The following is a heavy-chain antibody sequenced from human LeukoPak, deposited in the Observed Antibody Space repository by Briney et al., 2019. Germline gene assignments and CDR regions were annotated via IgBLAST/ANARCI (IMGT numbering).Heavy chain of an antibody. Sequence: SETLSLTCAVYGGSFSGCYWSWIRQPPGKGLEWIGEINHSGSTNYNPSLKSRVTISVDTSKNQFSLKLSSVTAADTAVYYCATCPSDSSGWDDYWGQGTLVTVSS. CDR2: INHSGST. V-gene: IGHV4-34*01. J-gene: IGHJ4*02. CDR1: GGSFSGCY. D-gene: IGHD6-19*01. CDR3: ATCPSDSSGWDDY.